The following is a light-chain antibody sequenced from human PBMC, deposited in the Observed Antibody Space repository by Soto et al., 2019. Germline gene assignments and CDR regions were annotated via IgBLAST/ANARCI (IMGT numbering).Light chain of an antibody. CDR3: QQRSDRPPRLT. Sequence: EIVLTQSPATLSLSPGERATLSCRASQTINNYLAWYQQKPGQAPRLLGHDASYRAIGIPARFSGSGSGTDFHPTISHLEPEDFAVSYYQQRSDRPPRLTFRAGTKVEIK. CDR2: DAS. J-gene: IGKJ4*01. V-gene: IGKV3-11*01. CDR1: QTINNY.